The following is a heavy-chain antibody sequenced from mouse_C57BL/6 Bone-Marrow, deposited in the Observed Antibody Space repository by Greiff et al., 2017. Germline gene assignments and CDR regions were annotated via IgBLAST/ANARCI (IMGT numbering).Heavy chain of an antibody. J-gene: IGHJ4*01. CDR3: ASEGYDGNYYAMDY. CDR2: INPNYGTT. CDR1: GYSFTDYN. V-gene: IGHV1-39*01. D-gene: IGHD2-3*01. Sequence: EVQLQQSGPELVKPGASVKISCKASGYSFTDYNMNWVKQSNGKSLEWIGVINPNYGTTSYNQKFKGMATLTVDQSSSTAYMQLNSLTSEDSAVYYCASEGYDGNYYAMDYWGQGTSVTVSS.